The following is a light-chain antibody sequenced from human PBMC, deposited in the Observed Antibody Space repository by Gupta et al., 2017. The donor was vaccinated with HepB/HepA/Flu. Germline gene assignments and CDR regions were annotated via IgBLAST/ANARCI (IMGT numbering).Light chain of an antibody. J-gene: IGKJ5*01. V-gene: IGKV1-39*01. CDR2: AAS. Sequence: DIQMTQSPTSLSASVGDRVTITCRASQTVKKFLNWYQQKPGKAPKLLISAASSLQSGVPSRFSGSGSETDFTLTISSLLPEDFATYYCQQSYTTPQITFGQGTRLEIK. CDR3: QQSYTTPQIT. CDR1: QTVKKF.